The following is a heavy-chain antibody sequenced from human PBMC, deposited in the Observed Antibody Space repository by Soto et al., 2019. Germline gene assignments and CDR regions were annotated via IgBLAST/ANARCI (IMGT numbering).Heavy chain of an antibody. CDR3: SRYIVVVTATYAFDI. Sequence: GGSLRLSCAASGFTFSSYAMHWVRQAPGKGLEWVAVISSDGSNKYYADSVKGRFTISRDNSKNTLYLQMNSLRAEDTAVYYCSRYIVVVTATYAFDIWGQGTMVTVSS. V-gene: IGHV3-30-3*01. D-gene: IGHD2-21*02. CDR2: ISSDGSNK. CDR1: GFTFSSYA. J-gene: IGHJ3*02.